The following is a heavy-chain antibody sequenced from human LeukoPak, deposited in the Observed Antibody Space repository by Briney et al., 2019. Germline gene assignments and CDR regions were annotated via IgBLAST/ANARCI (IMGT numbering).Heavy chain of an antibody. V-gene: IGHV3-11*04. J-gene: IGHJ5*02. CDR2: ISGSGSST. CDR3: ARGTGFFDP. CDR1: GFTSSDYY. Sequence: GGSLGLSCAASGFTSSDYYMSWIRQAPGKGLEWISYISGSGSSTYFADSVKGRFTISRDNAKNSLSLQMNSLRAEDTAVYYCARGTGFFDPWGQGTLVTVSS. D-gene: IGHD1-1*01.